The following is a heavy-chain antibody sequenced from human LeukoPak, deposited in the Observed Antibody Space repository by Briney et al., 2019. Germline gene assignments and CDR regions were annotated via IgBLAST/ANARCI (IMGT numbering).Heavy chain of an antibody. V-gene: IGHV3-30*02. CDR1: GFTFSSYG. Sequence: GGSLRLSCAESGFTFSSYGMHWVRQAPGKGLEWVAFIRYDGSNKYYADSVKGRFTISRDNSKNTLYLQMNSLRAEDTAVYYCAKDTHSGVVANWFDPWGQGTLVTVSS. J-gene: IGHJ5*02. CDR3: AKDTHSGVVANWFDP. D-gene: IGHD3-3*01. CDR2: IRYDGSNK.